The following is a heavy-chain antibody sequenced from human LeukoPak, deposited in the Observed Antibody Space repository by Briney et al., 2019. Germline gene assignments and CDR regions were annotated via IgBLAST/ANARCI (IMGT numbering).Heavy chain of an antibody. D-gene: IGHD1-14*01. V-gene: IGHV3-53*01. CDR1: GGSISRGSYF. CDR3: ATPLTGLHY. CDR2: IYRGGDT. J-gene: IGHJ4*02. Sequence: ETLSLTCTVSGGSISRGSYFWSWIRQPAGKGLEWVSDIYRGGDTNYADSVKGRFTIPRDNSKNTLYLQMNSLRAEDTAVYYCATPLTGLHYWGQGTLVTVSS.